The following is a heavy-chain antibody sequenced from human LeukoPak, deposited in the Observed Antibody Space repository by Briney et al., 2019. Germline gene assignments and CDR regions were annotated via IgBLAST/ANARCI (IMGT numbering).Heavy chain of an antibody. D-gene: IGHD6-13*01. CDR2: IYYSGST. J-gene: IGHJ4*02. CDR1: GGSISSSSYY. V-gene: IGHV4-39*01. Sequence: SETLSLTCTVSGGSISSSSYYWGWIRQPPGKGLEWIGYIYYSGSTYYNPSLKSRVTISVDTSKNQFSLKLSSVTAADTAVYYCARLAAAAGRGDYYFDYWGQGTLVTVSS. CDR3: ARLAAAAGRGDYYFDY.